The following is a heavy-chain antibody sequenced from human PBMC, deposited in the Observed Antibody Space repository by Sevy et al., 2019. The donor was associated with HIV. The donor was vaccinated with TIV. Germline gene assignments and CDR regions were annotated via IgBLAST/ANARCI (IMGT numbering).Heavy chain of an antibody. Sequence: GGSLRLSCAASGSTFSSYAMHWVRQAPGKGLQWVAVISYDGSKKFYADSVKGRFTISRDNSKNTLYLQMNSLRPEDTAVDYGAGGPGLHGYTYDWEVDYWGQGTLVTVSS. D-gene: IGHD5-18*01. V-gene: IGHV3-30-3*01. J-gene: IGHJ4*02. CDR2: ISYDGSKK. CDR1: GSTFSSYA. CDR3: AGGPGLHGYTYDWEVDY.